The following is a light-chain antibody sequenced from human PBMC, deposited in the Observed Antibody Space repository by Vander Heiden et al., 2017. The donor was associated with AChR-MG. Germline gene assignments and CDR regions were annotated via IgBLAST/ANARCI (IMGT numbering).Light chain of an antibody. CDR2: EVS. J-gene: IGKJ2*01. CDR3: RQRIQLPYT. Sequence: DIVMTQTPLSLSVTPGQPASISCKSSQSLLHSDGKTYLYWYLQKPGQSPQLLIYEVSNRCSGVPDRFSGSGSGTDFTLKISRVEAEDVGVYYCRQRIQLPYTFGQGTKLDIK. V-gene: IGKV2D-29*02. CDR1: QSLLHSDGKTY.